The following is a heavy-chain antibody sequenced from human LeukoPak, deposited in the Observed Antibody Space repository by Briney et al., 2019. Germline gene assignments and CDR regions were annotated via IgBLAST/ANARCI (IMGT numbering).Heavy chain of an antibody. V-gene: IGHV3-48*01. J-gene: IGHJ4*02. D-gene: IGHD1-14*01. CDR3: TRDPEALDY. CDR1: GFTFSSYS. Sequence: GGSLRLSCAASGFTFSSYSMNWVRQAPGKGLEWVSYISSSGSIYYADSVKGRFTISRDNAKNSLYLQVKSLRAEDTAVYYCTRDPEALDYWGQGTLVTVSS. CDR2: ISSSGSI.